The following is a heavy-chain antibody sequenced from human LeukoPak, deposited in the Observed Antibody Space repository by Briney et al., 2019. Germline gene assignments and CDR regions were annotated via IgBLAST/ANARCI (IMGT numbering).Heavy chain of an antibody. V-gene: IGHV4-39*07. D-gene: IGHD3-3*01. CDR1: GGSISSSSYY. CDR2: IYYSGST. Sequence: SETLSLTCTVSGGSISSSSYYWGWIRQPPGKGLEWIGSIYYSGSTYYNPSLKSRVTISVDTSKNQFSLKLSSVTAADTAVYYCARGYGNYTSGFDHWGQGTLVTVSS. CDR3: ARGYGNYTSGFDH. J-gene: IGHJ4*02.